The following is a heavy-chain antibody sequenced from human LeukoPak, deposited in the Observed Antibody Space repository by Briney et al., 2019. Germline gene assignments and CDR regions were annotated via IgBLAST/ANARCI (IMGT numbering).Heavy chain of an antibody. V-gene: IGHV4-59*08. CDR1: GGSISSNY. Sequence: SETLSLTCSVSGGSISSNYWSWIRQSPGKGLEWIGYIYYRGSTDYNPSLKSRVTMSVDTSKIQFSLKLSSVTAADTAVYYCARQNYDEVNYYYYGLDVWGQGTTVTVSS. J-gene: IGHJ6*02. D-gene: IGHD3-3*01. CDR3: ARQNYDEVNYYYYGLDV. CDR2: IYYRGST.